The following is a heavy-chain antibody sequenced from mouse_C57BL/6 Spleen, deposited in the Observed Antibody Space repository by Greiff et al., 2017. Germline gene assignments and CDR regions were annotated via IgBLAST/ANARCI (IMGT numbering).Heavy chain of an antibody. CDR1: GYTFTSSW. CDR2: IDPSDSYT. CDR3: ARYDYGVGFAY. D-gene: IGHD2-4*01. J-gene: IGHJ3*01. Sequence: QVQLQQSGAELVKPGASVKLSCKASGYTFTSSWMQWVKHRPGQGLEWIGEIDPSDSYTNYNQQFNGTSTLTVDTSTSMSYLQLSSLTSEDTAIYYCARYDYGVGFAYWGQGTLVTVSA. V-gene: IGHV1-50*01.